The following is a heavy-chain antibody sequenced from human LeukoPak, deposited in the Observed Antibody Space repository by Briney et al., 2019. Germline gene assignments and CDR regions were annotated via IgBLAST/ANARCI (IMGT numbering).Heavy chain of an antibody. D-gene: IGHD6-6*01. CDR3: ARGGFVDSSSGNRVDY. CDR1: GYTFTSYD. V-gene: IGHV1-8*03. CDR2: MNPNSGNT. J-gene: IGHJ4*02. Sequence: ASVKVSCKASGYTFTSYDINWVRQATGQGLEWMGWMNPNSGNTGYAQKFQGRVTITRNTSISTAYMELSSLRSEDTAVYYCARGGFVDSSSGNRVDYWGQGTLVTVSS.